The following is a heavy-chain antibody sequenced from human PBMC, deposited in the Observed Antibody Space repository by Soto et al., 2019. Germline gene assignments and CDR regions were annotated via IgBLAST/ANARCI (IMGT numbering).Heavy chain of an antibody. D-gene: IGHD2-2*02. CDR2: INHSGST. J-gene: IGHJ4*02. CDR3: ARGRIVVVPAAILEDFDH. V-gene: IGHV4-34*01. Sequence: QVQLQQWGAGLLKPSETLSLTCAVYGGSFSGYYWSWIRQPPGKGLEWIGEINHSGSTNYNPSLKSRVTISVDTSKIQFSLKLSSVTAADRAVYYCARGRIVVVPAAILEDFDHWGQGTLVTVSS. CDR1: GGSFSGYY.